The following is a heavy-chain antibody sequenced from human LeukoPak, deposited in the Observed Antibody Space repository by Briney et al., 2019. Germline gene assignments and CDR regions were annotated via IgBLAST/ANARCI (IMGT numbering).Heavy chain of an antibody. CDR3: AKDQSSSGWYYLWAGNYYYGMDV. V-gene: IGHV3-74*01. D-gene: IGHD6-19*01. CDR1: GFTFSSYW. J-gene: IGHJ6*02. CDR2: INSDGSST. Sequence: GGSLRLSCAASGFTFSSYWMHWVRQAPGKGLVWVSRINSDGSSTSYADSVKGRFTISRDNAKNTLYLQMNSLRAKDTALYYCAKDQSSSGWYYLWAGNYYYGMDVWGQGTTVTVSS.